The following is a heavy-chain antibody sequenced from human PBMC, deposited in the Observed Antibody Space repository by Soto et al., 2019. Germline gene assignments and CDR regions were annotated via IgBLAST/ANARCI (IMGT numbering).Heavy chain of an antibody. Sequence: PGGSLRLSCEASGSIFSRYEMIWVRQAPGKGLEWVSYIGSSGNTIYYADSVKGRFTISRDNAKNSVYLQMNSLRPEDTAVYLCAKDRGYGDFDYWGQGTLVTVSS. V-gene: IGHV3-48*03. CDR3: AKDRGYGDFDY. CDR1: GSIFSRYE. CDR2: IGSSGNTI. D-gene: IGHD5-12*01. J-gene: IGHJ4*02.